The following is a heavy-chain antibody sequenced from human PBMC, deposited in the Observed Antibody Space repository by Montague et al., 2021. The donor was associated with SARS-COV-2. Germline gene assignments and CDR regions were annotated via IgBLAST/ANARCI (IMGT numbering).Heavy chain of an antibody. CDR3: ARVGRQQLVRLSGMDV. CDR2: IYCSGST. Sequence: SETLSLTCTVSGGSISSSSYYWGWIRQPPGKGLEWIGSIYCSGSTYYNPPLKSRVTISVDTSKNQFSLKLSSVTAADTAVYYCARVGRQQLVRLSGMDVWGQGTTVTVSS. V-gene: IGHV4-39*07. CDR1: GGSISSSSYY. D-gene: IGHD6-13*01. J-gene: IGHJ6*02.